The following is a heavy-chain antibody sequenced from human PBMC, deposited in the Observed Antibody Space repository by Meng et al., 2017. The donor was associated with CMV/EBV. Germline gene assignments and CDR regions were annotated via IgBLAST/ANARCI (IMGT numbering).Heavy chain of an antibody. V-gene: IGHV3-9*01. Sequence: SLKISCAASGFTFDDYAMHWVRQAPGKGLEWVSGISWNSGSIGYADSVKGRFTISRDNSKNTLYLQMNSLRAEDTAVYYCATSTGTTTGFDYWGQGTLVTVSS. J-gene: IGHJ4*02. CDR3: ATSTGTTTGFDY. D-gene: IGHD1-7*01. CDR1: GFTFDDYA. CDR2: ISWNSGSI.